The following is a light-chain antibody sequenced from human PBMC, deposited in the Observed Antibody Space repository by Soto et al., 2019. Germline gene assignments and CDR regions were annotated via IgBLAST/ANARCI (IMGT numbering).Light chain of an antibody. CDR2: GNS. J-gene: IGLJ1*01. CDR1: SSNIGAGYD. CDR3: QSYDSSRDV. Sequence: QSVLTQPPSVSGAPGQRVTIPCTGSSSNIGAGYDVHWYQQLPGTAPKLLIYGNSNRPSGVPDRFSGSKSGTSASLAITGLQAEDEADYYCQSYDSSRDVFGTGTKVTVL. V-gene: IGLV1-40*01.